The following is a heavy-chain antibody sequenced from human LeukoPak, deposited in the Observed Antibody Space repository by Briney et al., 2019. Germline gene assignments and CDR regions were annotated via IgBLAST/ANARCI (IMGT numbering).Heavy chain of an antibody. Sequence: ASVKVSCKASGYTFSSYAISWVRQAPGQGLEWMGLVDPEDGETIYAEKFQGRVTITADTSTDTAYMELRSLRSDDTAVYYCARDDPLKVHDYWGQGTLVTVSS. V-gene: IGHV1-69-2*01. J-gene: IGHJ4*02. CDR1: GYTFSSYA. CDR3: ARDDPLKVHDY. CDR2: VDPEDGET.